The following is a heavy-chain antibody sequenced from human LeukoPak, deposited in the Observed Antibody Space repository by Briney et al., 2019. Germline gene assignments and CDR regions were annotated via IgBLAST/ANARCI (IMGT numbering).Heavy chain of an antibody. J-gene: IGHJ5*02. Sequence: SETLSLTCTVSGGSISGYYWSWIRQPPGKGLEWIGEINHSGSTNYNPSLKSRVTISVDTSKNQFSLKLSSVTAADTAVYYCARRYCSSTSCYQRFDPWGQGTLVTVSS. CDR1: GGSISGYY. V-gene: IGHV4-34*01. CDR2: INHSGST. CDR3: ARRYCSSTSCYQRFDP. D-gene: IGHD2-2*01.